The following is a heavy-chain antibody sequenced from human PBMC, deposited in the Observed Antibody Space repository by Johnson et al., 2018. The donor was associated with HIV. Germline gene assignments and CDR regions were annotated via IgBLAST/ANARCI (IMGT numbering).Heavy chain of an antibody. CDR3: HDFWSGQGVDI. J-gene: IGHJ3*02. CDR2: LFSGGST. Sequence: VQLVESGGGLVQPGGSLRLSCAASGFTVSSYYMSWVRQAPGKGLEWVSVLFSGGSTYYADSVKGRFTISRDNSKNTLYLQMNSLKTEDTAMYYCHDFWSGQGVDIWGQGTMVTVSS. D-gene: IGHD3-3*01. CDR1: GFTVSSYY. V-gene: IGHV3-66*01.